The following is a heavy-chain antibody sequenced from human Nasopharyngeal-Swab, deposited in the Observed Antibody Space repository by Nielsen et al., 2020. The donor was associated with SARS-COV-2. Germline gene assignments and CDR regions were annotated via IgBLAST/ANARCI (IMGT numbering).Heavy chain of an antibody. CDR3: AKDWGYCSGGSCLPVY. CDR1: GFTFDDYA. CDR2: ISGNSGNI. D-gene: IGHD2-15*01. V-gene: IGHV3-9*01. Sequence: SLKISCAASGFTFDDYAMHWVRQAPGKGLEWVSGISGNSGNIGYADSVKGRFTISRDNAKNSLYLQMNSLRAEDTAVYYCAKDWGYCSGGSCLPVYWGQGTLVTVSS. J-gene: IGHJ4*02.